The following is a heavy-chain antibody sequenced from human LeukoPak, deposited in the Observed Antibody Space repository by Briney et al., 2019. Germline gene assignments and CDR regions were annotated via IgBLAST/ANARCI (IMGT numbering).Heavy chain of an antibody. CDR2: IYYSGST. D-gene: IGHD3-22*01. CDR1: DYSISNNNW. J-gene: IGHJ4*02. CDR3: ARKGKNYDSSGYDY. Sequence: ESGPTLVNPSDTLSLTCAVSDYSISNNNWWGWIRQPPGKGLEWIGYIYYSGSTYYNPSLKSRVTMLVDTSKNQFSLKLSSVTAVDTAVYYCARKGKNYDSSGYDYWGQGTLVTVSS. V-gene: IGHV4-28*01.